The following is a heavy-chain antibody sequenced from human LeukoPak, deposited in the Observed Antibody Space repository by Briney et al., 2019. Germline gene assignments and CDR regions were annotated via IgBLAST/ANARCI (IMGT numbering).Heavy chain of an antibody. Sequence: PSETLSLTCTVSGGSISSYYWSWIRQPAGKGLEGIGRIYTSGSTNYNPSLKSRVTMSVDTSKIQFSLKLSSVTAADTAVYYCARESPYCSGGSCQNYYYGMDVWGQGTTVTVSS. J-gene: IGHJ6*02. CDR2: IYTSGST. CDR3: ARESPYCSGGSCQNYYYGMDV. D-gene: IGHD2-15*01. V-gene: IGHV4-4*07. CDR1: GGSISSYY.